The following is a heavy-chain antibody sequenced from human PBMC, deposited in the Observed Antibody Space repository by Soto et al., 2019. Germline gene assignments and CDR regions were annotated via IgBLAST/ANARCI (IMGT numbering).Heavy chain of an antibody. V-gene: IGHV4-34*01. CDR1: GGSFSGYY. J-gene: IGHJ5*02. CDR2: INHSGST. CDR3: ARKRRCSNCNWFDP. Sequence: SETLSLTCAVYGGSFSGYYWSWIRQPPGKGLEWIGEINHSGSTNYNPSLKSRVTISVDTSKNQFSLKLSSVTAADTAVYYCARKRRCSNCNWFDPWGQGTLVTVSS. D-gene: IGHD4-4*01.